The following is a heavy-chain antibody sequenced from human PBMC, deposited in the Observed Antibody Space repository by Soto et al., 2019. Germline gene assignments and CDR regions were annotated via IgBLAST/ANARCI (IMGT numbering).Heavy chain of an antibody. J-gene: IGHJ6*02. CDR2: IYPGDSDT. CDR3: ARHSSITIFGVVILGGMDV. CDR1: GYSFTSYW. D-gene: IGHD3-3*01. V-gene: IGHV5-51*01. Sequence: GESLKISCKGSGYSFTSYWIGWVRQTPGKGLEWMGIIYPGDSDTRYSPSFQGQVTISADKSISTAYLQWSSLKASDTAMYYCARHSSITIFGVVILGGMDVWGQGTTVTVSS.